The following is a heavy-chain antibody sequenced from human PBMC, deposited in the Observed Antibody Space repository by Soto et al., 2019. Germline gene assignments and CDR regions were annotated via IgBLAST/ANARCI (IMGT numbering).Heavy chain of an antibody. CDR2: IYYSGST. CDR1: GGSISSSSYY. D-gene: IGHD6-6*01. CDR3: AREGGPPEYHFDY. V-gene: IGHV4-39*01. Sequence: SESLSLTCTVSGGSISSSSYYWGWIRQPPGKGLEWIGNIYYSGSTYYNPSLKSRVTISVDTSKNQFSLKLSSVTAADTAVYYCAREGGPPEYHFDYWGQGTLVTVSS. J-gene: IGHJ4*02.